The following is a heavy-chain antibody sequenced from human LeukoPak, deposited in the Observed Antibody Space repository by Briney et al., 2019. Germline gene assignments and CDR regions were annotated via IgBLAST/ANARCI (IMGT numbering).Heavy chain of an antibody. J-gene: IGHJ4*02. Sequence: GGSLRLSCAASGFTFDDYAMHWVRQAPGKGLEWGSGISWNRGSIVYADSVKGRFTISRDNDKNSLYLQMNSLRAEDTAVYYCARVSSYGEDPYYFDYWGQGTLVTVSS. V-gene: IGHV3-9*01. CDR1: GFTFDDYA. D-gene: IGHD4-17*01. CDR3: ARVSSYGEDPYYFDY. CDR2: ISWNRGSI.